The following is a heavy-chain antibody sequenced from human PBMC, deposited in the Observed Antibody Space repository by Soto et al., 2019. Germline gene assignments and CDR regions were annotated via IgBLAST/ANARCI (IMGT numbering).Heavy chain of an antibody. J-gene: IGHJ6*02. D-gene: IGHD1-26*01. CDR1: GYTFTSYS. V-gene: IGHV1-3*01. CDR2: INAGNGNT. Sequence: ASVEVSCKASGYTFTSYSMHWVLQAPGQRLEWMGWINAGNGNTKYSQKFQGRVTITRDTSASTAYMELSSLRSEDTAVYYCASTTSGSYYRYYYYGMDVWGQGTTVTVSS. CDR3: ASTTSGSYYRYYYYGMDV.